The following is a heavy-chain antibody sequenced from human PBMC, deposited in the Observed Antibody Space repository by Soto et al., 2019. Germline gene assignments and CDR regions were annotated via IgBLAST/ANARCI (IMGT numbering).Heavy chain of an antibody. CDR2: ISAYNGNT. Sequence: ASVKVSCKASGYTFTSYGISWVRQAPGQGLEWMGWISAYNGNTNYAQKLQGRVTMTTDTSTSTAYMELRSLRSDDTAVYYCARDLPGYCSGGSCYNWFDPWGQGTLVTVS. V-gene: IGHV1-18*01. D-gene: IGHD2-15*01. CDR1: GYTFTSYG. CDR3: ARDLPGYCSGGSCYNWFDP. J-gene: IGHJ5*02.